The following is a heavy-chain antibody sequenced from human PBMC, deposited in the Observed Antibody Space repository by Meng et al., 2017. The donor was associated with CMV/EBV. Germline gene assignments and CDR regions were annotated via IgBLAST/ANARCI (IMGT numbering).Heavy chain of an antibody. CDR1: GFTFSSYW. CDR3: ARDGGYSSGWYPPQLSYYYYYGMDV. J-gene: IGHJ6*02. Sequence: GESLKISCAASGFTFSSYWMSWVRQAPGKGLEWVSSISSSSSYIYYADSVKGRFTISRDNAKNSLYLQMNSLRAEDTAVYYCARDGGYSSGWYPPQLSYYYYYGMDVWGQGTTVTVSS. D-gene: IGHD6-19*01. CDR2: ISSSSSYI. V-gene: IGHV3-21*01.